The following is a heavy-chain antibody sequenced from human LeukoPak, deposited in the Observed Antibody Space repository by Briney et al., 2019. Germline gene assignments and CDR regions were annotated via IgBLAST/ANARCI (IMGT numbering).Heavy chain of an antibody. CDR3: ARGGMVRGVGETV. J-gene: IGHJ2*01. CDR2: IWYDGSNK. CDR1: GFTFSSYG. Sequence: GGSLRLSCAASGFTFSSYGMHWVRQAPGKGLEWVAVIWYDGSNKYYADSVKGRFTISRDNSKNTLYLQMNSLRAEDTAVYYCARGGMVRGVGETVWGRGTLVTVSS. V-gene: IGHV3-33*01. D-gene: IGHD3-10*01.